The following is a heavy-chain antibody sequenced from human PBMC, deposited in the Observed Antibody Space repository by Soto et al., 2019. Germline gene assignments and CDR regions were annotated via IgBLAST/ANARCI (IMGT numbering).Heavy chain of an antibody. CDR1: GGSISSSSYY. CDR2: IYYSGST. CDR3: ASTPYDFWSGPFDY. Sequence: QLQLQESGPGLVKPSETLSLTCTVSGGSISSSSYYWGWIRQPPGKGLEWIGSIYYSGSTYYNPSLKSRVTISVDTSKNQFSLKLSSVTAADTAVYYCASTPYDFWSGPFDYWGQGTLVTVSS. V-gene: IGHV4-39*01. D-gene: IGHD3-3*01. J-gene: IGHJ4*02.